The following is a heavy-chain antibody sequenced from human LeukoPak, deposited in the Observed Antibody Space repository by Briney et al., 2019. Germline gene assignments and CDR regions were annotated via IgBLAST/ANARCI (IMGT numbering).Heavy chain of an antibody. J-gene: IGHJ4*02. CDR2: IYYSGST. V-gene: IGHV4-31*03. CDR1: GGPISSGGYY. CDR3: ARASMVRGLYFDY. Sequence: SETLSLTCTVSGGPISSGGYYWSWIRQHPGKGLEWIGYIYYSGSTYYNPSLKSRVTISVDTSKNQFSLKLSSVTAADTAVYYCARASMVRGLYFDYWGQGTLVTVSS. D-gene: IGHD3-10*01.